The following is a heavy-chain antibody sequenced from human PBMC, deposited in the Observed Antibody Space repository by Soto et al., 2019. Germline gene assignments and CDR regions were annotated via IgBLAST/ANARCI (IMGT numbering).Heavy chain of an antibody. D-gene: IGHD3-22*01. CDR3: ARETSRYYYDPPTLVDY. J-gene: IGHJ4*02. CDR1: GFTFSSYA. CDR2: ISGSGGST. Sequence: GGSLRLSCAASGFTFSSYAMSWVRQAPGKGLEWVSAISGSGGSTYYADSVKGRFTISRDNSKNTLYLQMNSLRAEDTAVYYCARETSRYYYDPPTLVDYWDQGTLVTVSS. V-gene: IGHV3-23*01.